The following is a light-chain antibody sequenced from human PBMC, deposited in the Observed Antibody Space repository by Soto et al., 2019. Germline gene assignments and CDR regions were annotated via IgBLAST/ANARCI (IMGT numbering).Light chain of an antibody. J-gene: IGLJ3*02. CDR1: SGHSSYI. CDR2: LEGSGSY. Sequence: QPVLTQSSSASASLGSSVKLTCTLSSGHSSYIIPWHQQQPGKAPRYLMKLEGSGSYNKGSEVPDRFSGSSSGADRYLTISNLQFEDEADYYCETWDFNTRVFGGGTKLTVL. V-gene: IGLV4-60*02. CDR3: ETWDFNTRV.